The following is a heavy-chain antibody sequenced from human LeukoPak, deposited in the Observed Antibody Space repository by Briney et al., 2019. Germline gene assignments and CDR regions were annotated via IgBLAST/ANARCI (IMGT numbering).Heavy chain of an antibody. D-gene: IGHD4-23*01. V-gene: IGHV3-33*01. J-gene: IGHJ6*02. CDR3: ARGLLLAVGRSTDYYGMDV. CDR2: LWYDGSNT. CDR1: GFPFENHA. Sequence: GGSLRLSCAASGFPFENHAMHWVRQAPGKGLEWVALLWYDGSNTQYANSVKGRFTISRDNSAFTLSLQMDSLRVDDTAVYYCARGLLLAVGRSTDYYGMDVWGQGTTVTVSS.